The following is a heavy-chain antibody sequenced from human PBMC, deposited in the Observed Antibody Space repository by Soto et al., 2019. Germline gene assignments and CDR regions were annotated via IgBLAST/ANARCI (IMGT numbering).Heavy chain of an antibody. D-gene: IGHD1-1*01. CDR2: ISGSGGST. V-gene: IGHV3-23*01. CDR1: GFTFSSYA. Sequence: GGSLRLSCAASGFTFSSYAMSWVRQAPGKGLEWVSAISGSGGSTYYADSVKGRFTISRDNSKNTLYLQMNSLRAEDTAVYYCAKGFEKGVTNYYYYYMDVWGKGTTVTVSS. CDR3: AKGFEKGVTNYYYYYMDV. J-gene: IGHJ6*03.